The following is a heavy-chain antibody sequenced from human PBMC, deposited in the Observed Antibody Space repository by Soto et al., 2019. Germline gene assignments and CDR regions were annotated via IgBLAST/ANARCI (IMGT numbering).Heavy chain of an antibody. CDR3: ARGPKYRYSGSYSQFGY. CDR1: GYSFTSYG. V-gene: IGHV1-18*01. J-gene: IGHJ4*02. D-gene: IGHD1-26*01. CDR2: ISAYNGNT. Sequence: QVQLVQSGAEVKKPGASVKVSCKASGYSFTSYGISWVRQAPGQGLEWMGWISAYNGNTNYAQKLQGRVTMTTDTSTSTAYMELRSLRSDDTAVYYCARGPKYRYSGSYSQFGYWGQGTLVTVSS.